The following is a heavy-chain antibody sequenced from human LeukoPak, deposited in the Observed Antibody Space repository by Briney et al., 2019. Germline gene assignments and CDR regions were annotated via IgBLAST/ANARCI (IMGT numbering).Heavy chain of an antibody. CDR2: IVVGSSNT. J-gene: IGHJ4*02. D-gene: IGHD6-19*01. CDR3: AAAVRGYTSGWYYFDY. V-gene: IGHV1-58*01. CDR1: GFTFTSSA. Sequence: TSVKVSCKASGFTFTSSAVQWVRQARGQRLEWIGWIVVGSSNTNYAQKFQERVTITRDMSTSTAYMELSSPRSEDTAVYYCAAAVRGYTSGWYYFDYWGQGTLVTVSS.